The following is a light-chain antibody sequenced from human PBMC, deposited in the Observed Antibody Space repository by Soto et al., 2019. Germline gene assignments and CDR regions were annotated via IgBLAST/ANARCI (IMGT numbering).Light chain of an antibody. V-gene: IGLV1-47*01. CDR2: WNN. CDR3: AAWDDSLGGL. CDR1: SSNIGTNY. Sequence: QSVLTQPPSASGTPGQRVTISCSGSSSNIGTNYVYWFQHLPGTAPKLLIYWNNRRPSGVPDRFSASKSGTSASLAISGLRSEDEADYYCAAWDDSLGGLFGGGTKLTVL. J-gene: IGLJ3*02.